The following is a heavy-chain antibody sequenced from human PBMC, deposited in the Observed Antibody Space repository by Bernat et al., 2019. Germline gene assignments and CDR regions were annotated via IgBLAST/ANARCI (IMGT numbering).Heavy chain of an antibody. J-gene: IGHJ6*03. Sequence: QVQLQQWGAGLLKPSETLSLTCAVYGGSFSGYYWSWIRQPPGKGLEWIGEINHSGSTNYNPSLKSRVTISVETSKNQFYVKLSSVTAADTAVYYCARAPRYNWNPAHGTLNYYYYYYMDLWGKGTTVTVSS. V-gene: IGHV4-34*01. CDR2: INHSGST. CDR1: GGSFSGYY. CDR3: ARAPRYNWNPAHGTLNYYYYYYMDL. D-gene: IGHD1-20*01.